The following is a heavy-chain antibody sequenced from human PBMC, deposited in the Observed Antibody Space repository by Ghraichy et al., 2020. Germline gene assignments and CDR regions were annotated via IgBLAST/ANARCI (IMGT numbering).Heavy chain of an antibody. CDR1: GGSVSSGSYY. CDR3: ASAPLTYSSGWYYWYFDL. J-gene: IGHJ2*01. V-gene: IGHV4-61*01. Sequence: SETLSLTCTVSGGSVSSGSYYWSWIRQPPGKGLEWIGYIYYSGSTNYNPSLKSRVTISVDTSKNQFSLKLSSVTAVDTAVYYCASAPLTYSSGWYYWYFDLWGRGTLVTVSS. CDR2: IYYSGST. D-gene: IGHD6-19*01.